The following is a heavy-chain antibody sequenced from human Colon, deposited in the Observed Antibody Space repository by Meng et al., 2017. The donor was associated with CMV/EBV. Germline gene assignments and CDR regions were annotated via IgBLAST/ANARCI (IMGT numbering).Heavy chain of an antibody. D-gene: IGHD6-19*01. V-gene: IGHV1-2*02. J-gene: IGHJ4*02. CDR2: IRSDGSAT. CDR3: VRSSGWSLFDY. Sequence: VQLMQSGAGVKEPGASVKGSCKTSGYTFSDYYMHWVRQAPGQGLEWMGWIRSDGSATNYAQKFRGRVTMTRDASVSTAYMELSGLTSDDTAVYFCVRSSGWSLFDYWGPGALVTVSS. CDR1: GYTFSDYY.